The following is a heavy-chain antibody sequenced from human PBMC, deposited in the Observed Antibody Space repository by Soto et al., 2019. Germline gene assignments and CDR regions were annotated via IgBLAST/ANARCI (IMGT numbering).Heavy chain of an antibody. CDR3: ATVMAVTAYYYGMDV. CDR1: GFTFDDYA. CDR2: ISWNSGSI. Sequence: EVQLVESGGGLVQPGRSLRLSCAASGFTFDDYAMHWVRQAPGKGLEWVSGISWNSGSIGYADSVKGRFTISRDNAKNSLYLQMNRLRAEDTALYYCATVMAVTAYYYGMDVWGQGTTVTVSS. V-gene: IGHV3-9*01. D-gene: IGHD4-4*01. J-gene: IGHJ6*02.